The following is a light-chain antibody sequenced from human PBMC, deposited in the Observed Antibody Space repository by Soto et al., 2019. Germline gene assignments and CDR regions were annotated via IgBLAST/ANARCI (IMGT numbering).Light chain of an antibody. V-gene: IGKV3-20*01. CDR3: QQYGSSPST. Sequence: DIVLTQSPVTLSLSPGERATLSCRSSQSVSSSYLAWYQQKPGQAPRLLIYGASSRATGIPDRFSGSGSGTDFTLTIIRLEPEDVAVYYCQQYGSSPSTLGQGTRLEI. J-gene: IGKJ5*01. CDR2: GAS. CDR1: QSVSSSY.